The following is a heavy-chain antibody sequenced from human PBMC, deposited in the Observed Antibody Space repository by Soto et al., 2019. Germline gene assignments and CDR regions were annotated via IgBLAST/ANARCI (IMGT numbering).Heavy chain of an antibody. CDR1: GYSFSNHF. J-gene: IGHJ4*02. D-gene: IGHD3-16*01. Sequence: QVQLVQSGAEVKKPGASVKISCKASGYSFSNHFMDWVRQAPGQGLEWMGSISPDNGNTKYSQKFQGRVTHTSDTSASTAYMELSSLTSADTAMYYCVTFGTRGQWGRGTLVTVSS. CDR3: VTFGTRGQ. CDR2: ISPDNGNT. V-gene: IGHV1-3*01.